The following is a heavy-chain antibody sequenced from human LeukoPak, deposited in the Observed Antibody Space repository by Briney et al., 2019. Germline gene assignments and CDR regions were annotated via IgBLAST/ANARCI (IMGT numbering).Heavy chain of an antibody. CDR2: INPSGGST. J-gene: IGHJ4*02. Sequence: ASVKVSCKASGYTFTSYYMHWVRQAPGQGLEWMGIINPSGGSTSYAQKFQGRVTMTRDTSTSTVYMELSSLRSEDTAVYYCARARRVAPRGRYYFDYWGQGTLVTVSS. CDR3: ARARRVAPRGRYYFDY. V-gene: IGHV1-46*01. CDR1: GYTFTSYY. D-gene: IGHD5-24*01.